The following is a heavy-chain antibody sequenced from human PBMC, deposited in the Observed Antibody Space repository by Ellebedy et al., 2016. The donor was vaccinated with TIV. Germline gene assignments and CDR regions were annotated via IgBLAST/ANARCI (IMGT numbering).Heavy chain of an antibody. D-gene: IGHD6-13*01. Sequence: GGSLRLSCAASGFTFNTYSMNWVRQAPGKGLEWVSSISSTTIYIYYADSVKGRFTISRDNANNSLYLQMNNLRAEDTAVYYCARETSSSHSDLGSWGQGTLVIVSS. V-gene: IGHV3-21*01. CDR3: ARETSSSHSDLGS. CDR2: ISSTTIYI. CDR1: GFTFNTYS. J-gene: IGHJ4*02.